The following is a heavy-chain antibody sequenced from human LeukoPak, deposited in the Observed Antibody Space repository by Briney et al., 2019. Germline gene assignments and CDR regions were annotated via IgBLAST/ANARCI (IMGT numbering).Heavy chain of an antibody. CDR2: IIPIFGTA. CDR3: ARSNYDFWSGYYNGGYYYYMDV. V-gene: IGHV1-69*05. D-gene: IGHD3-3*01. J-gene: IGHJ6*03. CDR1: GGTFSSYA. Sequence: ASVKVSCKASGGTFSSYAISWVRQAPGQGLEWMRGIIPIFGTANYAQKFQGRVTITTDESTSTAYMELSSLRSEDTAVYYCARSNYDFWSGYYNGGYYYYMDVWGKGTTVTVSS.